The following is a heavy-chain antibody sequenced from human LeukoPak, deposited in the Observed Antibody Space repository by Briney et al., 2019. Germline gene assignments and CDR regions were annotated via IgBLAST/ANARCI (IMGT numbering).Heavy chain of an antibody. CDR1: GFTVSSNY. J-gene: IGHJ4*02. V-gene: IGHV3-66*02. Sequence: GGSLRLSCAASGFTVSSNYMSWVRQAPGKGLEWVSVIYSGGSTYYADSVKGRFTISRDNSKNTLYLQMNSLRAEDTAVYYCARLRGRIYFDYWGQGTLVTVSS. CDR2: IYSGGST. D-gene: IGHD3-16*01. CDR3: ARLRGRIYFDY.